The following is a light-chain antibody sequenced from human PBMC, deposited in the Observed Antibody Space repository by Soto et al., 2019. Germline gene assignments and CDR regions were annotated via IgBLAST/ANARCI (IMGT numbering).Light chain of an antibody. CDR1: QSVSSTY. CDR2: GAF. CDR3: QIYGSSWTWT. V-gene: IGKV3-20*01. J-gene: IGKJ1*01. Sequence: EIVLTQSPGTLSSSPGERATLSCRASQSVSSTYLAWYQHKPGQPPTLLIYGAFSRVTGIPDRFSGSESGTDFTITISRLEPEDFAVYYCQIYGSSWTWTFGQGTKVEIK.